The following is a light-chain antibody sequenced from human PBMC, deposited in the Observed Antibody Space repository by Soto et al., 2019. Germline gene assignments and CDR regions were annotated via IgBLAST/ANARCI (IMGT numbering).Light chain of an antibody. V-gene: IGKV3-20*01. CDR3: KQYGASPRT. Sequence: EIVLTQSPGTLSLSPGERATLSCRASQSVGPNSLAWYQQKPGQAPRLLIYGASARATGIPDRFSGSGSGKVFTLTFSRLEPDDSAVFYCKQYGASPRTFDQGTKLEIK. CDR2: GAS. CDR1: QSVGPNS. J-gene: IGKJ1*01.